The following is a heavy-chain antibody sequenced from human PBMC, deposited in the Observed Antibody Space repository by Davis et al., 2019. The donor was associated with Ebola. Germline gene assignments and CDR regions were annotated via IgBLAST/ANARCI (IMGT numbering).Heavy chain of an antibody. D-gene: IGHD2-8*01. V-gene: IGHV3-11*04. Sequence: PSETLSLTCAVYGGSFSGYYWSWIRQAPGKGLEWVSYISSSGSTIYYADSVKGRFTISRDNAKNSLYLQMNSLRAEDTAVYYCARSFPGDCTNGVCYSYYYYGMDVWGQGTTVTVSS. CDR2: ISSSGSTI. J-gene: IGHJ6*02. CDR1: GGSFSGYY. CDR3: ARSFPGDCTNGVCYSYYYYGMDV.